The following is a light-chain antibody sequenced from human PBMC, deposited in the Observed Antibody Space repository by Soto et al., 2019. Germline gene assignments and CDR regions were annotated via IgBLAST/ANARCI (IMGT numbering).Light chain of an antibody. V-gene: IGLV2-14*01. J-gene: IGLJ2*01. CDR3: RSYTGRNTPVV. CDR1: SSDVGGYNY. CDR2: DVS. Sequence: QSVLTQPASVSGSPGPSITISCTGTSSDVGGYNYVSWYQQHPGKAPNLIIFDVSNRPSGVSNRFSGSKSGNSASLTISGLQAEDEADYYCRSYTGRNTPVVFGGGTQLTVL.